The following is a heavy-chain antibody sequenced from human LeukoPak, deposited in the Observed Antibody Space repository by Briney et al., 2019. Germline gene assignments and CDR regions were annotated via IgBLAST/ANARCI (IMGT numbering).Heavy chain of an antibody. CDR3: AKGVGPSAPTGRVFDS. V-gene: IGHV3-23*01. CDR2: ITNSGGAT. CDR1: ECIVRGYA. J-gene: IGHJ4*02. Sequence: PWASVKLSCATWECIVRGYAVTRVRRATGKGQDYVSIITNSGGATQYSDSVKGRFTISRDNSKSTLYLQMNSLTAEDTAVYHCAKGVGPSAPTGRVFDSWGPGTLVTVSS. D-gene: IGHD1-26*01.